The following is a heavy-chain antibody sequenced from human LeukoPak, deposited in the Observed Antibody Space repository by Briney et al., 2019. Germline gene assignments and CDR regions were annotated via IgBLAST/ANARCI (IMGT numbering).Heavy chain of an antibody. J-gene: IGHJ4*02. V-gene: IGHV3-23*01. CDR2: ISTSGGST. CDR3: ATSILAYCGGDCYSAPSDY. CDR1: GFPFTNYA. Sequence: GGSLRLSCAASGFPFTNYAMNWVRQAPGKGLEWVSAISTSGGSTYYADSVQGRVTISRDNSKNTLYLQMTGLRAEDTAVYYCATSILAYCGGDCYSAPSDYWGQGTLVTVSS. D-gene: IGHD2-21*02.